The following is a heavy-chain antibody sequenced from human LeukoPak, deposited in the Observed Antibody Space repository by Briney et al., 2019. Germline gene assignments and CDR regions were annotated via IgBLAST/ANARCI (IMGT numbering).Heavy chain of an antibody. J-gene: IGHJ5*02. V-gene: IGHV3-21*01. CDR2: ISSSNRYI. D-gene: IGHD6-13*01. CDR1: GFTYSSFS. CDR3: ASDRTKPWWRSRSWYGPTNWFDP. Sequence: GGSLRLSCAASGFTYSSFSMNWLRQAPGKGLEWVLSISSSNRYISYEDSVRGAFTISRDNAKNSLYLHMNSLRAEDTAVYYCASDRTKPWWRSRSWYGPTNWFDPWGQGTLVTVSS.